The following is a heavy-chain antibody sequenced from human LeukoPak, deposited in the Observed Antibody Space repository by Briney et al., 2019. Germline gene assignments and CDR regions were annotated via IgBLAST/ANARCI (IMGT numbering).Heavy chain of an antibody. J-gene: IGHJ5*02. D-gene: IGHD3-10*01. Sequence: PGGSLRLSCAASGFTFSSYGMHWVRQAPGKGLEWVAVIWYDGSNKYYADSVKGRFTISRDNSKNTLYLQMNSLRAEDTAVYYCARVSSGSTNWFDPWGQGTLVTVSS. CDR3: ARVSSGSTNWFDP. CDR2: IWYDGSNK. V-gene: IGHV3-33*01. CDR1: GFTFSSYG.